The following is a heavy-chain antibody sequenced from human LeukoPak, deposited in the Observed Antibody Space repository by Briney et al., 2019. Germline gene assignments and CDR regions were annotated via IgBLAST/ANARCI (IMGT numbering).Heavy chain of an antibody. J-gene: IGHJ6*03. Sequence: GGSLRLSCAASGFTFDDYGMSWVRQAPGKGLEWVSGINWNGGSTGYADSVKGRFTISRDNAKNSLYLQMNSLRAEDTAVYYCAKDHDYGPMDVWGKGTTVTVSS. CDR1: GFTFDDYG. V-gene: IGHV3-20*04. D-gene: IGHD4-17*01. CDR2: INWNGGST. CDR3: AKDHDYGPMDV.